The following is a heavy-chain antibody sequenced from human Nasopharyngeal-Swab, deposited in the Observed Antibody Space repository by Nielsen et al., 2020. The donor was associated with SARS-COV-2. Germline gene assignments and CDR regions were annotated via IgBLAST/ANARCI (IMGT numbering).Heavy chain of an antibody. V-gene: IGHV1-24*01. CDR3: ATGFPVVTAMPEYNHYTYYYYYGMDV. CDR1: GYTLTELS. Sequence: ASVKVSCKVSGYTLTELSMHWVRQAPGKGLEWMGGFDPEDGETIYAQKFQGRVTMTEDTSTDTAYVELSSLRSEDTAVYYCATGFPVVTAMPEYNHYTYYYYYGMDVWGQGTTVTVSS. D-gene: IGHD2-21*02. J-gene: IGHJ6*02. CDR2: FDPEDGET.